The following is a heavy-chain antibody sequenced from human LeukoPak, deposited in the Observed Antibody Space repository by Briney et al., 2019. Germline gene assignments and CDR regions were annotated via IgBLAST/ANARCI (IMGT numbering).Heavy chain of an antibody. CDR2: ISGSGGST. CDR1: GFIFSSYA. V-gene: IGHV3-23*01. Sequence: GGSLRLSCAASGFIFSSYAMNWVRQAPGKGLEWVSLISGSGGSTYYADSVKGRFTISRDNSKNTLYLQMNSLRVEDTAVYYCAKRWEQLWPLDYWGQGTLITVST. J-gene: IGHJ4*02. CDR3: AKRWEQLWPLDY. D-gene: IGHD5-18*01.